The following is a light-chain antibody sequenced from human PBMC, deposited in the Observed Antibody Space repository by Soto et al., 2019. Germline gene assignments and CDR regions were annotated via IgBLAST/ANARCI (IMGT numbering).Light chain of an antibody. V-gene: IGKV3-20*01. J-gene: IGKJ2*01. CDR1: QSVSGTY. CDR2: GAS. Sequence: DIVLTQSPGTLSLSPGERATLSCRASQSVSGTYLAWYQQKPGQAPRVLIYGASSRAAGIPDRFSGSGSGTDFTLTISRLEPGDFAVYYCQLYGSSRRYTFGQGTKLEIK. CDR3: QLYGSSRRYT.